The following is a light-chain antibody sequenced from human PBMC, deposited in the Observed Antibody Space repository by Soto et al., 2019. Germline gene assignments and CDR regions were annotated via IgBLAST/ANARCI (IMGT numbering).Light chain of an antibody. J-gene: IGLJ1*01. CDR3: LSYAGNYIYV. V-gene: IGLV2-11*01. CDR1: SSDIGTYNA. CDR2: DVT. Sequence: QSVLTQPRSVSGSPGQSVTIPCTGTSSDIGTYNAVSWYQQNPGKAPKLMIFDVTKRPSGVPDRFSGSKSGNTASLTISGLQAEDEADYYCLSYAGNYIYVFGTGTKVTVL.